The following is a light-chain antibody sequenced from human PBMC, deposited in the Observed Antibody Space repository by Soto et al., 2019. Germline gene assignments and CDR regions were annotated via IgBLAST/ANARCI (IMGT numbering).Light chain of an antibody. CDR1: SSDVGNYNY. J-gene: IGLJ1*01. CDR2: EVS. Sequence: QSALTQPASVSGSRGQSITISCTGTSSDVGNYNYVSWYQHHPGKAPKLMIYEVSNRPSGVSNRFSGSKSGNTASLTISGLQAEDEADYYCSSYTSSSTRVFGTGTKLPS. CDR3: SSYTSSSTRV. V-gene: IGLV2-14*01.